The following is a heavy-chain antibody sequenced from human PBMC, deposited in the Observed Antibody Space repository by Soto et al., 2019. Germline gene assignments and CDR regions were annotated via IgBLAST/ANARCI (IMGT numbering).Heavy chain of an antibody. D-gene: IGHD6-13*01. J-gene: IGHJ4*02. CDR1: GFTFSSYG. V-gene: IGHV3-33*01. CDR2: IWYDGSNK. Sequence: GESLKISCAASGFTFSSYGMHWVRQAPGKGLEWVAVIWYDGSNKYYADSVKGRFTISRDNSKNTLYLQMNSLRAEDTAVYYCARDAYSSRLKPDYWGQGTLVTVSS. CDR3: ARDAYSSRLKPDY.